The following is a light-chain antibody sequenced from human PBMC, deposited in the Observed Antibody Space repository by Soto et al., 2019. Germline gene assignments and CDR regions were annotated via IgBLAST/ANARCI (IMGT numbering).Light chain of an antibody. CDR1: QSVSTY. CDR2: VAT. V-gene: IGKV1-39*01. CDR3: QQTYSPPYI. J-gene: IGKJ2*01. Sequence: DIQMTQSPSSLSASVGDRVIIACRASQSVSTYLNWYQQKPGKAPKLLIFVATRLQSGVPSRFSGSGAGTDFTLTISSLQPEDFATYDCQQTYSPPYIFGQGTKLETK.